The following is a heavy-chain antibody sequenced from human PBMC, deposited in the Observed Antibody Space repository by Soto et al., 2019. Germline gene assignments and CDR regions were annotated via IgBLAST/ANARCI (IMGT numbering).Heavy chain of an antibody. D-gene: IGHD4-4*01. CDR2: INHSGST. CDR3: ERGCVYSKILYYYYYMDV. Sequence: SETLSLTCAVYGGSLSGYYWSWIRQPPGKGLEWIGEINHSGSTNYNPSLKSRVTISVDTSKNQFSLKLSSVTAADTAVYYCERGCVYSKILYYYYYMDVWCKATTVTVSS. V-gene: IGHV4-34*01. CDR1: GGSLSGYY. J-gene: IGHJ6*03.